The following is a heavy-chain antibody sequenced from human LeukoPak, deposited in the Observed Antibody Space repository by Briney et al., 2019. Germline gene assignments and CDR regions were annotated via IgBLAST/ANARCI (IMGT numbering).Heavy chain of an antibody. V-gene: IGHV1-69*13. CDR1: GGTFSSYA. D-gene: IGHD2-2*01. CDR2: IIPIFGTA. Sequence: GASVKVSCKASGGTFSSYAISWVRQAPGQGLEWMGGIIPIFGTANYAQKFQGRVTITADESTSTAYMELSSLRSEDTAVYYCARVGGYCSSTSCYNWFDPWGQGTLVTVPS. CDR3: ARVGGYCSSTSCYNWFDP. J-gene: IGHJ5*02.